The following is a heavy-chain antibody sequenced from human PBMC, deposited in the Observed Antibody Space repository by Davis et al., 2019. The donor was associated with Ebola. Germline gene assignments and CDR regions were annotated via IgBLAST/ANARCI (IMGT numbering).Heavy chain of an antibody. V-gene: IGHV5-51*01. CDR1: GNSFTSFW. CDR3: ASLRRTITGMDDAFDI. Sequence: GESLKISCKGSGNSFTSFWIGWVRQMPGKGLEWMGVIYTGDSDTRYSPSFRGQVTILADKSIRTAYLQWSGLKASDTAMYYCASLRRTITGMDDAFDIWGQGTMVTVSS. CDR2: IYTGDSDT. J-gene: IGHJ3*02. D-gene: IGHD1-20*01.